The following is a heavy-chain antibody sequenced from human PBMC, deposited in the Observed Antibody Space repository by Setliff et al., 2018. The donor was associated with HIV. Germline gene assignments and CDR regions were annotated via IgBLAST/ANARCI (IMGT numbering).Heavy chain of an antibody. J-gene: IGHJ4*02. Sequence: PSETLSLTCAVHGGSFSDYYWPWIPQPPGKGLEWVGEIKHSGSTNYNPSLKSRVTISVDTAKNQFSLKLTSVTAADTAVYYCARGGFKWSGSYADYWGQGTLVTVSS. V-gene: IGHV4-34*01. D-gene: IGHD1-26*01. CDR3: ARGGFKWSGSYADY. CDR1: GGSFSDYY. CDR2: IKHSGST.